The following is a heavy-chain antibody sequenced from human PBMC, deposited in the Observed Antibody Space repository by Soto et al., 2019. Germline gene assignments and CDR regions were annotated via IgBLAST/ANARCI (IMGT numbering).Heavy chain of an antibody. J-gene: IGHJ3*02. CDR2: IYYSGST. CDR1: GGSVSSGSYY. CDR3: ARVVDTAMANDAFDI. Sequence: SETLSLTCTVSGGSVSSGSYYWSWIRQPPGKGLEWIGYIYYSGSTKYNPSLKSRVTISVDTSKNQFSLKLSSVTAADTAVYYCARVVDTAMANDAFDIWGQGTMVTVSS. V-gene: IGHV4-61*01. D-gene: IGHD5-18*01.